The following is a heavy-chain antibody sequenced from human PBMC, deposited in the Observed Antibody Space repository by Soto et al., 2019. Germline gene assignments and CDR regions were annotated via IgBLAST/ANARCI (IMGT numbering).Heavy chain of an antibody. CDR3: AGHGDGGSYDY. Sequence: QVQLQESGPGLVKPSETLSLTCTVSGGSVSSGSYYWSWIRQPPGKGLEWIGYIYYSGSTNYNPPLKSRVTISVDTSKSQCSLKLSSVTAADTAVYYCAGHGDGGSYDYWGQGTLVTVSS. CDR1: GGSVSSGSYY. D-gene: IGHD1-26*01. J-gene: IGHJ4*02. V-gene: IGHV4-61*01. CDR2: IYYSGST.